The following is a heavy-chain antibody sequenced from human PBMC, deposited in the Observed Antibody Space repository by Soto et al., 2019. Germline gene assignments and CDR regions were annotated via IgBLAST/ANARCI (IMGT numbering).Heavy chain of an antibody. CDR2: ISSDGSKA. V-gene: IGHV3-30-3*01. CDR3: ARPYCSSSACYLYRSALGV. Sequence: QVQLVESGGGVVQPGRSLRLSCAASGFPFSTSAMHWVRQAPGKGPEGVAVISSDGSKAYKAESVRGRFTISRDNSKAALFLQMNSLRAEDTAVYHCARPYCSSSACYLYRSALGVWGQGTTVTVSS. D-gene: IGHD2-2*01. J-gene: IGHJ6*02. CDR1: GFPFSTSA.